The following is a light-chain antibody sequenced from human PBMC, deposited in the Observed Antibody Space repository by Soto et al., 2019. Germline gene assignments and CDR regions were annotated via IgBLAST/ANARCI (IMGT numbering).Light chain of an antibody. Sequence: DIQKTQSASALSASVGDRVIITGRASQTVESGMAWYQQKPGQAPKLLISDVSTLERGVPARFSGSGSETEFTLTISSLQSEDFAVYYCQQYSNWPLTFGRGTKVDI. J-gene: IGKJ4*01. V-gene: IGKV1-5*01. CDR3: QQYSNWPLT. CDR2: DVS. CDR1: QTVESG.